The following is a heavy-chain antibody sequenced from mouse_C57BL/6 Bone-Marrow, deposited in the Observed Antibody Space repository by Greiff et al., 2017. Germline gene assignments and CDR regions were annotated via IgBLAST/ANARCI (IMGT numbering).Heavy chain of an antibody. J-gene: IGHJ4*01. V-gene: IGHV1-64*01. D-gene: IGHD1-1*01. Sequence: QVQLQQPGAELVKPGASVKLSCKASGYTFTSYWMHWVKQRPGQGLEWIGMIHPNSGSTNYNEKFKSKATLTVDKSSSSAYMHLSSLTSEYSAVYYCARWYYGSMDYWGQGTSVTVSS. CDR3: ARWYYGSMDY. CDR2: IHPNSGST. CDR1: GYTFTSYW.